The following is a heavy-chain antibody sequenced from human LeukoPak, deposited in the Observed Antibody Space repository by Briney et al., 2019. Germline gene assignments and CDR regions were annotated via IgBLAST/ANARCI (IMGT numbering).Heavy chain of an antibody. CDR1: GYTFTGYY. J-gene: IGHJ4*02. V-gene: IGHV1-2*02. CDR2: INPNSGGT. Sequence: GASVKVSCKASGYTFTGYYMHWVRQAPGQGLEWMGWINPNSGGTNYAQKFQGRVTMTRDTSISTAYMELSRLRSDDTAVYSCARRPRGSSWYYFDHWRQVTLVTVSS. CDR3: ARRPRGSSWYYFDH. D-gene: IGHD6-13*01.